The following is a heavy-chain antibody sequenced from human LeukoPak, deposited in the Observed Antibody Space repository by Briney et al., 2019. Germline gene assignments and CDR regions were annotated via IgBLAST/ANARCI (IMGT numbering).Heavy chain of an antibody. CDR2: IYYSGST. J-gene: IGHJ5*02. CDR3: TRDLTHRNYGSA. CDR1: GGSISSYY. V-gene: IGHV4-59*01. Sequence: SETLSLTCTVSGGSISSYYWSWIRQPPGKGLEWIGYIYYSGSTNYNPSLKSRVIISLDTSKNQFSLKLSSVTAADTAVYYCTRDLTHRNYGSAWGQGTLVTVSS. D-gene: IGHD3-10*01.